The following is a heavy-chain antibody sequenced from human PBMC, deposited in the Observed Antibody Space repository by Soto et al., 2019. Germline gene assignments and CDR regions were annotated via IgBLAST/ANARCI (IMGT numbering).Heavy chain of an antibody. V-gene: IGHV3-30*03. Sequence: QVQLVESGGGVVQPGRSLRLSCAASGFTFSTYGMHWVRQAPGKGLEWVAGISYDGSETHHAESVRGRFTISRDNSKNTLYLQMNSLRAEDTAVYYCTDYRMDVWGQGTMVTVSS. J-gene: IGHJ6*02. CDR3: TDYRMDV. CDR1: GFTFSTYG. CDR2: ISYDGSET.